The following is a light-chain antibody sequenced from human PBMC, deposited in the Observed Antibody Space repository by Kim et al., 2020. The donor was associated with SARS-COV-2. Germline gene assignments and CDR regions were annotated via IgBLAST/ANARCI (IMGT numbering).Light chain of an antibody. J-gene: IGLJ3*02. CDR1: SLRSYY. CDR2: GKN. CDR3: NSRESSANHWM. V-gene: IGLV3-19*01. Sequence: ALGQTVKITCKGDSLRSYYASWYQQKPGQAPVLVFYGKNNRPSGIPDRFSGSNSGNTASLTITAAQAEDEADYYCNSRESSANHWMFGGGTQLTVL.